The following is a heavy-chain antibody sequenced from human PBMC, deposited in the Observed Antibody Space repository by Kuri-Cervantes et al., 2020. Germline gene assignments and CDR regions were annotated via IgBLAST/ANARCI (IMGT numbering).Heavy chain of an antibody. Sequence: GGSLRLSCAASGFTFSSYGMHWVRQAPGKGLEWVSSISSSSSYIYYADSVKGRFTISRDNAKNSLYLQMNSLRAEDTAVYYCARERRAGTPGWFDPWGQGTLVTVSS. J-gene: IGHJ5*02. CDR1: GFTFSSYG. V-gene: IGHV3-21*01. CDR2: ISSSSSYI. D-gene: IGHD6-13*01. CDR3: ARERRAGTPGWFDP.